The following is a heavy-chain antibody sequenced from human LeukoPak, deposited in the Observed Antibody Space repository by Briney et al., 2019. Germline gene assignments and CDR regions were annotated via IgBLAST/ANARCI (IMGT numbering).Heavy chain of an antibody. CDR2: VSWNSGRI. J-gene: IGHJ5*02. D-gene: IGHD3-16*02. V-gene: IGHV3-9*01. CDR3: ATDRYVWGSYRSHNFDP. Sequence: PGKSLRLACAASGFTLDDHAIVWVRQAPGKVLGWVSGVSWNSGRIGYAASVKGRFSITRDNDTQSVLVQTSSLRAEETALSECATDRYVWGSYRSHNFDPWGEGARVTVSP. CDR1: GFTLDDHA.